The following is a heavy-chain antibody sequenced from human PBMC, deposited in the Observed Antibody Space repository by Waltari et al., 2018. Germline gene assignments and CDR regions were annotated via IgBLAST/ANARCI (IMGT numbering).Heavy chain of an antibody. Sequence: QVQLQESGPGLVKPSQTLSLTCTVSGCSISSGDYYWSWIRQPPGKGLEWIGYIYYSRSTFYTPSLKSRVTISVDTSKNQFSLKLSSVTAADTAVYYCARGHYDFWSGYHGWFDPWGQGTLVTVSS. J-gene: IGHJ5*02. V-gene: IGHV4-30-4*08. CDR2: IYYSRST. CDR1: GCSISSGDYY. CDR3: ARGHYDFWSGYHGWFDP. D-gene: IGHD3-3*01.